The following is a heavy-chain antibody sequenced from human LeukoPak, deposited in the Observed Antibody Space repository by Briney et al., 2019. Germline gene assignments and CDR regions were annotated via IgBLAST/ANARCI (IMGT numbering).Heavy chain of an antibody. CDR3: AKDLIAVAGPEYFQH. D-gene: IGHD6-19*01. J-gene: IGHJ1*01. CDR2: ISGSGGST. Sequence: GGSLRLSCAASGFTFSSYAMSWVRQAPGKGLEWGSAISGSGGSTYYADSVKGRFTISRDNSKNTLYLQMNSLRAEDTAVYYCAKDLIAVAGPEYFQHWGQGTLVTVSS. V-gene: IGHV3-23*01. CDR1: GFTFSSYA.